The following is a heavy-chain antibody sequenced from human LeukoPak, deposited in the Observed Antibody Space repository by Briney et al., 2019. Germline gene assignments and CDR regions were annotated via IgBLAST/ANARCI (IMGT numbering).Heavy chain of an antibody. CDR2: IYYSGST. J-gene: IGHJ4*02. V-gene: IGHV4-39*07. Sequence: SETLSLTCTVSGGSISSYYWGWIRQPPGKGLEWIGSIYYSGSTYYNPSLKSRVTISVDTSKNQFSLKLSSVTAADTAVYYCARDTYYDSSGLDYWGQGTLVTVSS. CDR3: ARDTYYDSSGLDY. CDR1: GGSISSYY. D-gene: IGHD3-22*01.